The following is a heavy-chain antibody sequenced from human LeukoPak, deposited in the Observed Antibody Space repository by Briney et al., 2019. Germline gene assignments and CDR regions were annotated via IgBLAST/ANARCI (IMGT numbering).Heavy chain of an antibody. J-gene: IGHJ4*02. Sequence: SVKVSCKASGGTFSSYAISWVRQAPGQGLEWMGRIIPILGIANYAQKFQGRVTITADKSTSTAYMELSSLRSEDTAVYYCAREILGFWSGYGYWGQGTLVTVSS. CDR3: AREILGFWSGYGY. CDR2: IIPILGIA. CDR1: GGTFSSYA. D-gene: IGHD3-3*01. V-gene: IGHV1-69*04.